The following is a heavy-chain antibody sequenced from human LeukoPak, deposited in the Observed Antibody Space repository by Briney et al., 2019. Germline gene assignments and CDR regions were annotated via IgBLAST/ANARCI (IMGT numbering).Heavy chain of an antibody. CDR2: VHYLGST. CDR3: ARQNAYLVSGPLDC. V-gene: IGHV4-59*01. Sequence: SETLSLSCTVSGASITSYFLTWIRQPPGKGLEVIGYVHYLGSTNYNPSLKSRVTISLDTSKNHFSLKLTSVSAADTAVYYCARQNAYLVSGPLDCWGQGALVTVSS. CDR1: GASITSYF. J-gene: IGHJ4*02. D-gene: IGHD3-16*01.